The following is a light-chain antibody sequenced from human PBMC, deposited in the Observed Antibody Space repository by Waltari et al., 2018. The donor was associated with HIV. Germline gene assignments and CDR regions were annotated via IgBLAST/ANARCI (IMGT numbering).Light chain of an antibody. CDR1: RMGWPY. Sequence: SFELAQPPSVSVSPGQTASIPCSGRRMGWPYSNWYFQQSGRAPVLVIYQNDKRPSGIAERFSGSKSGNTASLTISGAQAMDEGDYYCQAWDTTNVIFGGGTKLTVL. CDR3: QAWDTTNVI. J-gene: IGLJ2*01. V-gene: IGLV3-1*01. CDR2: QND.